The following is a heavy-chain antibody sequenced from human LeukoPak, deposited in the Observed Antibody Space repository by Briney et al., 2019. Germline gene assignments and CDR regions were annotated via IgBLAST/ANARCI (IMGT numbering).Heavy chain of an antibody. V-gene: IGHV3-7*03. Sequence: GGSLRLSCAASGFTFSSYWMSWVRQAPGKGLERVANIKQDGSEKYYVDSVKGRFTISRDNAKNSLYLQMNSLRAEDTAVYYCARGVDSLRYFDWFLYYFDYWGQGTLVTVSS. D-gene: IGHD3-9*01. CDR1: GFTFSSYW. CDR3: ARGVDSLRYFDWFLYYFDY. CDR2: IKQDGSEK. J-gene: IGHJ4*02.